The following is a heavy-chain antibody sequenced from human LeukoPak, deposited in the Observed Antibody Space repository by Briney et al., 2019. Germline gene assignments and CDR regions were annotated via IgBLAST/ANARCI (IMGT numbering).Heavy chain of an antibody. CDR2: INPSGST. CDR3: ARGRRYYDSSGYPDY. D-gene: IGHD3-22*01. Sequence: SETLSLTCAVYGGSFSGYYWSWIRQPPGKGLEWIGEINPSGSTNYNPSLKSRVTISVDTSKNQFSLKLSSVTAADTAVYYCARGRRYYDSSGYPDYWGQGTLVTVSS. V-gene: IGHV4-34*01. J-gene: IGHJ4*02. CDR1: GGSFSGYY.